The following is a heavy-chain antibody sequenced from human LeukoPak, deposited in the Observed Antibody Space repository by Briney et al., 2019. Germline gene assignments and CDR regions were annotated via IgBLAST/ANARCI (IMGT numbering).Heavy chain of an antibody. J-gene: IGHJ4*02. CDR3: ARSRGYSYAQDY. CDR1: GGSISSGSYY. V-gene: IGHV4-61*02. D-gene: IGHD5-18*01. CDR2: IYTSGST. Sequence: PSQTLSLTCTVSGGSISSGSYYWSWIRQPAGKGLEWIGRIYTSGSTNYNPSLKSRVTISVDTSKNQFSLKLSSVTAADTAVYFCARSRGYSYAQDYWGQGTLVTVSS.